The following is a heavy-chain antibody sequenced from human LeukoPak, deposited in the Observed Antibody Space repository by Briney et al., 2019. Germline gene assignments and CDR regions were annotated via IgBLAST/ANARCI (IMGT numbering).Heavy chain of an antibody. Sequence: SETLSLTCTVSGGSIRTFYLSWIRQPVGKGLEWIGRMSPSATTYNPSLKSRVTMSIDTSKSQFFLNLRSVTAADTAVYYCARVGRGLKNWNYGHYYMDVWGKGTTVTVSS. V-gene: IGHV4-4*07. CDR1: GGSIRTFY. J-gene: IGHJ6*03. CDR3: ARVGRGLKNWNYGHYYMDV. D-gene: IGHD1-7*01. CDR2: MSPSATT.